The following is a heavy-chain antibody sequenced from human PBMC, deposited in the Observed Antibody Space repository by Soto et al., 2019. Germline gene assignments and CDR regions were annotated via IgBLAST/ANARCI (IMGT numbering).Heavy chain of an antibody. CDR3: ARDRYCSSTSCSGGWPEYFQH. Sequence: SVKVSCKASGGTFSSYAISWVRQAPGQGLEWMGGIIPIFGTANCAQKFQGRVTITADESTSTAYMELSSLRSEDTAVYYCARDRYCSSTSCSGGWPEYFQHWGQGTLVTVSS. D-gene: IGHD2-2*01. J-gene: IGHJ1*01. CDR2: IIPIFGTA. CDR1: GGTFSSYA. V-gene: IGHV1-69*13.